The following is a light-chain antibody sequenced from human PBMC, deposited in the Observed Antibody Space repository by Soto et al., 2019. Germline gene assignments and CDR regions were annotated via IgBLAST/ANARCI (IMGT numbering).Light chain of an antibody. J-gene: IGKJ3*01. V-gene: IGKV1-39*01. CDR1: QSISSSY. Sequence: DIQMTQSPSSLSASVGDRVTITCRASQSISSSYLNWYQQKPGKAPKLLIYAASSLQSGVPSRFSGSGSGTDFTLTISSLQPEDFAIYYCQQSYSTDLFTCGPGTEVDIK. CDR2: AAS. CDR3: QQSYSTDLFT.